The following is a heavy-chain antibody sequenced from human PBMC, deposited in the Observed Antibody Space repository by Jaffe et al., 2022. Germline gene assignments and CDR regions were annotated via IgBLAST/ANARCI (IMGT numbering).Heavy chain of an antibody. Sequence: EVQLVESGGGLVQPGGSLRLSCAASGFTFSSYSMNWVRQAPGKGLEWVSYISSSSSTIYYADSVKGRFTISRDNAKNSLYLQMNSLRAEDTAVYYCARDYSHCSGGSCYSKDDYWGQGTLVTVSS. CDR1: GFTFSSYS. CDR3: ARDYSHCSGGSCYSKDDY. J-gene: IGHJ4*02. CDR2: ISSSSSTI. V-gene: IGHV3-48*01. D-gene: IGHD2-15*01.